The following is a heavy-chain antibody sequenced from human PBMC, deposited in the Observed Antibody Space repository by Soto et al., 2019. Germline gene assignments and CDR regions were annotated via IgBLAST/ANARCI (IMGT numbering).Heavy chain of an antibody. CDR1: GFTFNNAW. J-gene: IGHJ4*02. D-gene: IGHD3-22*01. CDR3: TTAENYYDSSSFDY. V-gene: IGHV3-15*01. CDR2: IKSKTDGGTT. Sequence: GSLRPSCVASGFTFNNAWMNWVRQAPGKGLEWVGRIKSKTDGGTTDYAALVKGRFTISRDDSKTTLYLQMNGLKTEDTAVYYCTTAENYYDSSSFDYWGQGTLVTFSS.